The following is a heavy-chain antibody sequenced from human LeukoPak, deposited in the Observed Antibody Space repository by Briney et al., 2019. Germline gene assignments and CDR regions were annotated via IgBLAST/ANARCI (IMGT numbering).Heavy chain of an antibody. CDR1: GFTFSSYG. J-gene: IGHJ4*02. D-gene: IGHD2-2*01. CDR3: ARNARGPGDY. Sequence: PGGSLRLSCAASGFTFSSYGMHWVRQAPGKGLEWVSAISGSGGSTYYADSVKGRFTISRDNSKNTLYLQMNSLRAEDTAIYYCARNARGPGDYWGQGTVVTVSS. CDR2: ISGSGGST. V-gene: IGHV3-23*01.